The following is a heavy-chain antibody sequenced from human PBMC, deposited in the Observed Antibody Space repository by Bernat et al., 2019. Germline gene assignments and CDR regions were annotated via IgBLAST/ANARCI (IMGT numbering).Heavy chain of an antibody. J-gene: IGHJ4*02. Sequence: QVQLVESGGGVVQPGRSLRLSCAASGFTFSSYGMHWVRQAPGKGLEWVAVISYDGSNKYYADSVKGRFTISRDNSKNTLYLQMNSLRAEDTAVYYCAKDHGEKTGAFDYWGQGTLVTVSS. CDR1: GFTFSSYG. CDR3: AKDHGEKTGAFDY. CDR2: ISYDGSNK. D-gene: IGHD1-1*01. V-gene: IGHV3-30*18.